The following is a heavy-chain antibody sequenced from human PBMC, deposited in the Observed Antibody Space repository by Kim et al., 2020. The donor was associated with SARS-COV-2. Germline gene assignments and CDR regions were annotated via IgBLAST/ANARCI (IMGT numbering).Heavy chain of an antibody. J-gene: IGHJ3*02. V-gene: IGHV1-18*01. CDR2: ISAYNGNT. CDR1: GYTFTSYG. D-gene: IGHD1-1*01. CDR3: ARDESNWNEYDAFDI. Sequence: ASVKVSCKASGYTFTSYGISWVRQAPGQGLEWMGWISAYNGNTNYAQKLQGRVTMTTDTSTSTAYMELRSLRSDDTAVYYCARDESNWNEYDAFDIWGQGTMVTVSS.